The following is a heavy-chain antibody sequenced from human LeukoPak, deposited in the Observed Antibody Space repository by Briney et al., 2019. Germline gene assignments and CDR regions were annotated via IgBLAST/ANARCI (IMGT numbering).Heavy chain of an antibody. J-gene: IGHJ4*02. CDR1: GFSFSDAW. CDR2: IESKTDGGTT. CDR3: TTYGSGRKFDY. Sequence: GGSLRLSCAASGFSFSDAWMGWVRQIPGKGLEWVGRIESKTDGGTTDYAARVKGRFTISRDDSTNTLYLQMNSLKSEDTAVYYCTTYGSGRKFDYWGQGILVTVSS. V-gene: IGHV3-15*04. D-gene: IGHD3-10*01.